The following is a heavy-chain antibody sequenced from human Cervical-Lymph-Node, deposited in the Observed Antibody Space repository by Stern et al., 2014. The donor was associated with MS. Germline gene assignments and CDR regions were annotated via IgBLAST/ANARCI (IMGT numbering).Heavy chain of an antibody. J-gene: IGHJ4*02. CDR1: GFTFSSYG. CDR2: ISHDDTFK. CDR3: ARDVTGTLDY. V-gene: IGHV3-30*03. D-gene: IGHD1/OR15-1a*01. Sequence: QVQLVQSGGGVVQPGRSLRLSCSVSGFTFSSYGMHWVRQAPGKGLEWVAVISHDDTFKNYADSVKGRFTISRDNSLNTLYLDMNSLKSEDTXVYHCARDVTGTLDYWGQGTLVTVSS.